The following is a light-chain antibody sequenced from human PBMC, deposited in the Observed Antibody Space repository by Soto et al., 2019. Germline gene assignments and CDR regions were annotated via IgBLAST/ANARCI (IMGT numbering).Light chain of an antibody. CDR3: TSYTSSSTVV. J-gene: IGLJ2*01. V-gene: IGLV2-14*01. Sequence: QSALTQPASVSGSPGQSITISCTGTSSDVGGYNYVSWYQQHPGKAPKLMIYDVSNRPSGVSNRFSRTKSGNTASLTISRLQAEDEADDYCTSYTSSSTVVFGGGTKLTVL. CDR1: SSDVGGYNY. CDR2: DVS.